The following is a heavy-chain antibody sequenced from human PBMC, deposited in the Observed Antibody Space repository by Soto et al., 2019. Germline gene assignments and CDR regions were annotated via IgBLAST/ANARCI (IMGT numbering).Heavy chain of an antibody. CDR1: GYTFTSYG. V-gene: IGHV1-18*04. CDR3: ARLSSGPDWLDYYYGMDV. D-gene: IGHD6-19*01. Sequence: QVQLVQSGAEVKKPGASVKVSCKASGYTFTSYGISWVRQAPGQGLEWMGWISAYNGNTNYAQKLQDRVTMTTDTSTSTAYMELRSLRSDDTAVYYCARLSSGPDWLDYYYGMDVWGQGTTVTVSS. CDR2: ISAYNGNT. J-gene: IGHJ6*02.